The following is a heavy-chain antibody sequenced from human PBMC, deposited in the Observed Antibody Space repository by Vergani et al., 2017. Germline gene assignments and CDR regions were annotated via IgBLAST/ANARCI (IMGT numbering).Heavy chain of an antibody. D-gene: IGHD1-26*01. V-gene: IGHV3-30*02. Sequence: QVQLVESGGGVVQPGGSLRLSCAASGFTFSSYGMHWVRQAPGKGLEWVAFIRYDGSNKYYADSVKGRFTISRDNSKNTLYLQMNSLRDEDTAVYYCAKDRPDAARWGSGSYQGGFDYWGLGTLVTVSS. J-gene: IGHJ4*02. CDR3: AKDRPDAARWGSGSYQGGFDY. CDR1: GFTFSSYG. CDR2: IRYDGSNK.